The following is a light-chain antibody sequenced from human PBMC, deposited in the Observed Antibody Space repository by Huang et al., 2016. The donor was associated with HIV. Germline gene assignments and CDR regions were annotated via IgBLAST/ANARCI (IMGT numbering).Light chain of an antibody. Sequence: DIQLTQSPSSLSASVADRVTLTCRASQSISSYLNWYQQKPGKAPKLLIYAASTLQSGFPSRFSGSGSETDFTLTIRSLQPEDFATYYCQQSYSTPRTFGQGTNLEIK. CDR2: AAS. CDR1: QSISSY. CDR3: QQSYSTPRT. J-gene: IGKJ2*01. V-gene: IGKV1-39*01.